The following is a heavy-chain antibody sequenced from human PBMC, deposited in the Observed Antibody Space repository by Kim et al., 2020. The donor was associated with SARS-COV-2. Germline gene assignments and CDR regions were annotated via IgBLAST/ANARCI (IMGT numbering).Heavy chain of an antibody. J-gene: IGHJ6*02. D-gene: IGHD4-17*01. Sequence: SVKVSCKASGGTFSSYAISWVRQAPGQGLEWMGGIIPIFGTANYAQKFQGRVTITADESTSTAYMELSSLRSADTAVYYCARDATVTPPSFRDYYYGMDVWGQGTTVTVSS. CDR1: GGTFSSYA. CDR3: ARDATVTPPSFRDYYYGMDV. V-gene: IGHV1-69*13. CDR2: IIPIFGTA.